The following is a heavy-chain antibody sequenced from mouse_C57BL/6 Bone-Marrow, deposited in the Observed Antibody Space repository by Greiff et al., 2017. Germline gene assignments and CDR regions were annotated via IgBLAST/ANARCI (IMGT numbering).Heavy chain of an antibody. V-gene: IGHV1-26*01. D-gene: IGHD2-1*01. J-gene: IGHJ4*01. Sequence: EVQLQQSGPELVKPGASVKISCKASGYTFTDYYMNWVKQSHGKSLEWIGDINPNNGGTSYNQKFKGKATLTVDKSSSTAYMELRSLTSEDSAVYYCARSLYYGNSYAMDYWGQGTSVTVSS. CDR2: INPNNGGT. CDR3: ARSLYYGNSYAMDY. CDR1: GYTFTDYY.